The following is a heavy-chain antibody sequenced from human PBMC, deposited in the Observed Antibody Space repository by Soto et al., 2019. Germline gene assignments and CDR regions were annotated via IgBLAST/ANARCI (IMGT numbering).Heavy chain of an antibody. CDR2: IIPIFGTA. V-gene: IGHV1-69*13. CDR3: ANGDDFWSGPALYYYGMDV. CDR1: GGTFSSYA. D-gene: IGHD3-3*01. Sequence: SVKVSCKASGGTFSSYAISWVRQAPGQGLEWMGGIIPIFGTANYAQKFQGRVTITADESTSTAYMELSSLRSEDTAVYYCANGDDFWSGPALYYYGMDVWGQGTTVTV. J-gene: IGHJ6*02.